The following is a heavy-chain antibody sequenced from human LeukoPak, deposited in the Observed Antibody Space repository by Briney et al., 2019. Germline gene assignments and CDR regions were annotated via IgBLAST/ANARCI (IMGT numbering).Heavy chain of an antibody. CDR1: GGSFSGYY. CDR3: ARAGAYYDILTGPGGREFDY. D-gene: IGHD3-9*01. J-gene: IGHJ4*02. Sequence: SETLSLTCAVYGGSFSGYYWSWIRQPPGKGLEWIGEINHSGSTNYNPSLKSRVTISVDTSKNQFSLKLSSVTAADTAVYYCARAGAYYDILTGPGGREFDYWGQGTLATVSS. V-gene: IGHV4-34*01. CDR2: INHSGST.